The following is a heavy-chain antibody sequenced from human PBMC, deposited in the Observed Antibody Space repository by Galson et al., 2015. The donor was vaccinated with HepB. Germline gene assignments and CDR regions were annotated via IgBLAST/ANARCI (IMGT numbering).Heavy chain of an antibody. J-gene: IGHJ3*02. CDR1: GFTFSSYW. Sequence: SLRLSCAASGFTFSSYWMHWVRQAPGKGPVWVSRIHSDGSSASYADSVKGRFIISRDNAKQTLSLQMHSLRAEDTAVYYCARDKYSDFWSGYSGDSFDMWGQGTMVIVSS. CDR2: IHSDGSSA. V-gene: IGHV3-74*01. CDR3: ARDKYSDFWSGYSGDSFDM. D-gene: IGHD3-3*01.